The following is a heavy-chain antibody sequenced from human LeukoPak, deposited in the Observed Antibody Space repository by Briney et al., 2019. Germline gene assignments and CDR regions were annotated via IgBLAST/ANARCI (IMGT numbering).Heavy chain of an antibody. Sequence: GGSLRLSCAASGVSFSRYWMNWVRQAPNKGLEWVANIKADGDEKHYVHSVRGRFTISRDNATNQVFLQMNSLRVDDTAVYYCARGYCDRTDCYGAPDWWGQGTLVTVSS. J-gene: IGHJ1*01. CDR1: GVSFSRYW. D-gene: IGHD2-2*01. CDR3: ARGYCDRTDCYGAPDW. CDR2: IKADGDEK. V-gene: IGHV3-7*04.